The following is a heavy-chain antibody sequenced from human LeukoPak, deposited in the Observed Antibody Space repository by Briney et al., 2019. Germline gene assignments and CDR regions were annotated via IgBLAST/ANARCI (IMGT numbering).Heavy chain of an antibody. CDR1: GYSFTTYW. D-gene: IGHD5-12*01. J-gene: IGHJ4*02. CDR3: ARLIKGGYEILEY. CDR2: IHPSDSDI. Sequence: GESLKISCKGSGYSFTTYWIAWVRQMPGKGLEWMGIIHPSDSDIGYSPSFQGQVTISADKSISTAYLQWSSLKASDTAMYYCARLIKGGYEILEYWGQGTLVTVSS. V-gene: IGHV5-51*01.